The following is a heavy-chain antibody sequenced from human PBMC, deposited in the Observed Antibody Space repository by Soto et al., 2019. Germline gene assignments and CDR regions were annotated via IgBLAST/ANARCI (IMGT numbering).Heavy chain of an antibody. CDR2: ISPYDHSF. CDR1: GFTFTSHN. V-gene: IGHV3-21*02. CDR3: ARELAPLVRAYN. D-gene: IGHD3-10*01. Sequence: EVQLVESGGGLGKPGGSLRLSCAASGFTFTSHNIYWFRQAPGKGLEWGSSISPYDHSFYYADSVKGRFTVSKDNAKSSVYLQMDSLSAEDTAIDYCARELAPLVRAYNWGQGTLVTVSS. J-gene: IGHJ4*02.